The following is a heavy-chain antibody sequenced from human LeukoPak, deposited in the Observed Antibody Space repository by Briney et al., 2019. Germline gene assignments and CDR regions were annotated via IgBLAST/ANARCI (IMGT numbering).Heavy chain of an antibody. D-gene: IGHD6-19*01. CDR2: IIPIFGTA. J-gene: IGHJ4*02. Sequence: GASVKVSCKASGNPFTDYYMHWVRQAPGPGLEWMGGIIPIFGTANYAQKFQGRVTITADESTSTAYMELSSLRSEDTAVYYCAGTPRGGWYEVGYYFDYWGQGTLVTVSS. V-gene: IGHV1-69*13. CDR3: AGTPRGGWYEVGYYFDY. CDR1: GNPFTDYY.